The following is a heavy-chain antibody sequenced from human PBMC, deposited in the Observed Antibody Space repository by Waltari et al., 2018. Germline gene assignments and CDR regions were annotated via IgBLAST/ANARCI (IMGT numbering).Heavy chain of an antibody. CDR3: ASVAGVITFGGVIVRRPGNAFDI. V-gene: IGHV4-34*01. Sequence: QVQLQQWGAGLLKPSETLSLTCAVYGGSFSGYYWSWIRQPPGTGREWIGEINHSGSTNYNPSRKSQVTISVNTTKNQFSLKLISVAAADTAVYFCASVAGVITFGGVIVRRPGNAFDIWGQGTMVTVSS. D-gene: IGHD3-16*02. CDR2: INHSGST. J-gene: IGHJ3*02. CDR1: GGSFSGYY.